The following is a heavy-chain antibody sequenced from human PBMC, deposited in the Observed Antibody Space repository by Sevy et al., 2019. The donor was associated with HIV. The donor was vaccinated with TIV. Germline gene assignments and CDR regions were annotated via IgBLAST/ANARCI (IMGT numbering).Heavy chain of an antibody. CDR2: IKQDADQK. Sequence: GGSLRLSCAASGFTFSKYWMGWVRQAPGKGLEWVANIKQDADQKYYVYSVKGRFTISRDNAKNSLYLQMNSLRAEDTAVYFCARDDGNYYFHYWGQGTLVTVSS. D-gene: IGHD1-7*01. CDR3: ARDDGNYYFHY. CDR1: GFTFSKYW. V-gene: IGHV3-7*01. J-gene: IGHJ4*02.